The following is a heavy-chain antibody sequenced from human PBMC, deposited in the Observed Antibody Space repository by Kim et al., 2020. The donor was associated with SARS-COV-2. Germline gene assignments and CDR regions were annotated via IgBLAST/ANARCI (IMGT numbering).Heavy chain of an antibody. J-gene: IGHJ3*02. Sequence: ASVKVSCKASGYTFTGYYMHWVRQAPGQGLEWMGWINPNSGGTNYAQKFQGRVTMTRDTSISTAYMELSRLRSDDTAVYYCARDYRDDFGVVNRAFDIWGQGTMVTVSS. CDR2: INPNSGGT. D-gene: IGHD3-3*01. V-gene: IGHV1-2*02. CDR3: ARDYRDDFGVVNRAFDI. CDR1: GYTFTGYY.